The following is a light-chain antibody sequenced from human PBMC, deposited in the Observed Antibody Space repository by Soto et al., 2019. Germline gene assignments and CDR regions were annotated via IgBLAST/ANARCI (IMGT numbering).Light chain of an antibody. Sequence: IQLTQSPSSLSASVGDRVTITCRASQGVSSYLAWWQQKPGKPPKLLIYPASALQSGVPSRFSGGGSGTDFTLTITGLQPEDVSTYYCQHFHSYPLTFGGGTKVEIE. J-gene: IGKJ4*01. CDR3: QHFHSYPLT. V-gene: IGKV1-9*01. CDR1: QGVSSY. CDR2: PAS.